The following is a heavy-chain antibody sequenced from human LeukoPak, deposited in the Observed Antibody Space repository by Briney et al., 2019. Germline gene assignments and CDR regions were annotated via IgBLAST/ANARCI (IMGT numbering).Heavy chain of an antibody. J-gene: IGHJ5*02. D-gene: IGHD6-19*01. Sequence: ASVKVSCKASGYTFTGYYMHWVRQALGQGLEWMGRINPNSGGTNYAQKFQGWVTMTRDTSISTAYMELSRLRSDDTAVYYCARALGAGQYNWFDPWGQGTLVTVSS. CDR2: INPNSGGT. V-gene: IGHV1-2*04. CDR3: ARALGAGQYNWFDP. CDR1: GYTFTGYY.